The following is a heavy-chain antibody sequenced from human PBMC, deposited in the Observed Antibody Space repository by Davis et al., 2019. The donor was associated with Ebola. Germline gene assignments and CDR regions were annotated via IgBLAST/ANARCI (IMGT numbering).Heavy chain of an antibody. Sequence: GESLKISCAASGFTFSSYSMNWVRQAPGKGLEWVSYISSSSSTIYYADSVKGRFTISRDNAKNSLYLQMNSLRDEDTAVYYCARDSGGRYYDYYYGMDVWGKGTTVTVSS. J-gene: IGHJ6*04. D-gene: IGHD1-26*01. CDR3: ARDSGGRYYDYYYGMDV. CDR2: ISSSSSTI. V-gene: IGHV3-48*02. CDR1: GFTFSSYS.